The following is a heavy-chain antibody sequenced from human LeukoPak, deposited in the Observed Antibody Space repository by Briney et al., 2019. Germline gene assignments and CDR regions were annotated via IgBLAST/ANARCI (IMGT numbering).Heavy chain of an antibody. V-gene: IGHV3-74*01. CDR3: ARGGLGHGFDV. CDR2: VDSDGSDT. D-gene: IGHD3-16*01. CDR1: GFTFSSYA. J-gene: IGHJ3*01. Sequence: GGSLRLSCAASGFTFSSYAMSWVRQAPGKGLVWVSRVDSDGSDTIYADSVRGRFTVSRDNAKNTVFLQMNSLRVEDTAVYYCARGGLGHGFDVWGQGTMVTVSS.